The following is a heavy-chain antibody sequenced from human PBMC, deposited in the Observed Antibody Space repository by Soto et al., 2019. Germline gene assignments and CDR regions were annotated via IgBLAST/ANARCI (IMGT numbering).Heavy chain of an antibody. CDR3: AKDVNQLLYY. Sequence: GGSLRLSCAASGFTFSSYGMHWVRQAPGKGLEWVAVTSYDGSNKYYADSVKGRFTISRDNSKNTLYLQMNSLRAEDTAVYYCAKDVNQLLYYWGQGTLVTVSS. CDR2: TSYDGSNK. D-gene: IGHD2-2*01. V-gene: IGHV3-30*18. CDR1: GFTFSSYG. J-gene: IGHJ4*02.